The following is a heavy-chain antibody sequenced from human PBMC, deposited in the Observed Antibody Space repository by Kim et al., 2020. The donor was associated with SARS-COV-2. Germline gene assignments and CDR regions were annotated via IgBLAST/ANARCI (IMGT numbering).Heavy chain of an antibody. CDR2: T. Sequence: TSYAQKFQGRVTMTRDTSTSTVYMELSSLRSEDTAVYYCARTASLEFDPWGQGTLVTVSS. CDR3: ARTASLEFDP. V-gene: IGHV1-46*01. J-gene: IGHJ5*02.